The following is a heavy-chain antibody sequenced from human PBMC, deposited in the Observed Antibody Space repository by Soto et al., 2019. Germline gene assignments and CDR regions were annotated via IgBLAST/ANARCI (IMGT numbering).Heavy chain of an antibody. J-gene: IGHJ4*02. V-gene: IGHV4-59*01. D-gene: IGHD6-19*01. CDR3: ASTAHSSGWYSGGFDY. CDR1: GGSISSYY. CDR2: IYYSGST. Sequence: QVQLQESGPGLVKPSETLSLTCTVSGGSISSYYLSWIRQPPGKGLEWIGYIYYSGSTNYNPSLKSRVTISVDTSKNQFSLQLSSVTAADTAVYYCASTAHSSGWYSGGFDYWGQGTLVTVSS.